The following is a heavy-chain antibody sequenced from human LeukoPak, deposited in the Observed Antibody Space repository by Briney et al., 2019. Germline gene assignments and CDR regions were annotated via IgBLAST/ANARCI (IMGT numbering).Heavy chain of an antibody. CDR3: ARVPAGVIGMKDAFDI. D-gene: IGHD3-16*02. CDR2: ISSSGSSI. Sequence: PGGSLRLSCAASGFIFSDYYMSWIRQAPGKGLEWVSYISSSGSSIYYADSVKGRFTISRDNAKNSLYLQMNSLRAEDTAVYYCARVPAGVIGMKDAFDIWGQGTMVTVSS. V-gene: IGHV3-11*04. CDR1: GFIFSDYY. J-gene: IGHJ3*02.